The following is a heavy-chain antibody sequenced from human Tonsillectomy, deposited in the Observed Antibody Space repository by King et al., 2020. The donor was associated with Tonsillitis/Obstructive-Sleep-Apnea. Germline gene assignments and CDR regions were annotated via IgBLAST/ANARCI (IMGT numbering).Heavy chain of an antibody. Sequence: LPLQESGPGLVKPSETLSLTCTVSGGSISSYYWNWIRQPPGKGLEWIGYIFYSGTTNYNSSLKSRVTISVDTSKNQFSLKLSSVTAADTAVYYCARRHWGSLLEWHFDLWGRGTLVTVSS. D-gene: IGHD7-27*01. V-gene: IGHV4-59*08. CDR2: IFYSGTT. CDR1: GGSISSYY. CDR3: ARRHWGSLLEWHFDL. J-gene: IGHJ2*01.